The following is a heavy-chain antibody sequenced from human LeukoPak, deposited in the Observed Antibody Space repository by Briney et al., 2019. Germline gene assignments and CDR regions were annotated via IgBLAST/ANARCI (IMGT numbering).Heavy chain of an antibody. V-gene: IGHV3-74*03. CDR1: GFMFSNFW. CDR2: TNNDGTTK. J-gene: IGHJ4*02. Sequence: GGSLRVSCAASGFMFSNFWMHCVRQAPGKGLEWVSFTNNDGTTKEYADSVKGRFTISRDNTRNTVDLQMNGLSAEDTAVYYCARGDRGFEYWGQGSLVTASS. CDR3: ARGDRGFEY.